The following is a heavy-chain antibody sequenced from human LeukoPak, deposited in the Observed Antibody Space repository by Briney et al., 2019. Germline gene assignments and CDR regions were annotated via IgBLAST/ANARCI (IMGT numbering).Heavy chain of an antibody. J-gene: IGHJ4*02. V-gene: IGHV3-21*01. D-gene: IGHD3-10*01. CDR1: GFTFSSYS. Sequence: GGSLRLSCAASGFTFSSYSMNWVRQAPGKGLEWVSSISSSSSYIYYADSVKGRFTISRDNAKNSLYLQMNSLRAEDTAVYYCARAERITMVRGALRWGQGTLVTVSS. CDR2: ISSSSSYI. CDR3: ARAERITMVRGALR.